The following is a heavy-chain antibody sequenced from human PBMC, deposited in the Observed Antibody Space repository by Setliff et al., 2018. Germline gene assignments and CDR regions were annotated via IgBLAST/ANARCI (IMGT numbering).Heavy chain of an antibody. CDR1: GGSITTSSYS. Sequence: SETLSLTCTVSGGSITTSSYSWGWIRQPPGKGLEWIGTIYYSATTYCNPSLKSRVTISVDTSKNQFSLELTSVTAADTAVYFCARIPFYYDSSGYYYDLNWYFDLWGRGALVTVSS. CDR3: ARIPFYYDSSGYYYDLNWYFDL. D-gene: IGHD3-22*01. CDR2: IYYSATT. J-gene: IGHJ2*01. V-gene: IGHV4-39*01.